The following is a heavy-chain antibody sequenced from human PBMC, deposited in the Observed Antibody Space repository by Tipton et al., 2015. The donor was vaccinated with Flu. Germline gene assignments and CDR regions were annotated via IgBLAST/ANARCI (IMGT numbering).Heavy chain of an antibody. V-gene: IGHV4-4*02. D-gene: IGHD4-11*01. Sequence: TLSLTCTVSSGSVSSSNWWSWVRQAPGKGPEWIGKVYRDGTTDYNPSLGSRVTFSVDTSKNQFSLRLTSVTAADTAVYYCARRDYSNYVSDPKNWFDPWGQGILVTVSS. CDR3: ARRDYSNYVSDPKNWFDP. CDR1: SGSVSSSNW. J-gene: IGHJ5*02. CDR2: VYRDGTT.